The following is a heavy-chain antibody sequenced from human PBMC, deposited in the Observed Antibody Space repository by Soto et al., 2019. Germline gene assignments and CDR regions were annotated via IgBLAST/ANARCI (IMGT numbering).Heavy chain of an antibody. CDR3: AKDPGYSSGWTRGNWFDP. D-gene: IGHD6-19*01. Sequence: EVQLLESGGGLVQPGGSLRLSCAASGFTFSSYAMSWVRQAPGKGLEWVSAISGSGGSTYYADSVKGRFTISRDNSKNTLYLQMNSLRAEDTAVYYCAKDPGYSSGWTRGNWFDPWGQGTLVTVSS. J-gene: IGHJ5*02. V-gene: IGHV3-23*01. CDR2: ISGSGGST. CDR1: GFTFSSYA.